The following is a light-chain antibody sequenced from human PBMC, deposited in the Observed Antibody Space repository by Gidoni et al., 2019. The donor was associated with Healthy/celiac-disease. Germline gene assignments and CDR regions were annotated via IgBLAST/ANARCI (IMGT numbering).Light chain of an antibody. J-gene: IGKJ2*01. CDR3: QQYGSSYT. Sequence: EIVLTQSPGTPSLSPGERATLSCRASQSVSSSDLAWYQQKPGQAPRLRIYGASSRATGIPDRFSGSGSGTDFTLTISRLEPEDFAVYYCQQYGSSYTFGQXTKLEIK. CDR2: GAS. CDR1: QSVSSSD. V-gene: IGKV3-20*01.